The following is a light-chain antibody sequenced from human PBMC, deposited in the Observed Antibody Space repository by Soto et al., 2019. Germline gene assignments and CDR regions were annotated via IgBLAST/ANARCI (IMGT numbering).Light chain of an antibody. CDR3: SSYAGTNNLGV. CDR1: SSDIGGYNF. V-gene: IGLV2-8*01. CDR2: EVN. Sequence: QSVLTQPPSASGSPGQSVTISCTGTSSDIGGYNFVSWYQQHPGKAPKLIIYEVNKRPSGVPDRFSGSKSGNTASLTVSGLQAADEGDYYCSSYAGTNNLGVFGGGTKLTVL. J-gene: IGLJ3*02.